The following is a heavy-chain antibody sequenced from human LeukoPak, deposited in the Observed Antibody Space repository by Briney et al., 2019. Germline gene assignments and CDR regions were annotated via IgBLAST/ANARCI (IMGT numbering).Heavy chain of an antibody. V-gene: IGHV1-46*01. CDR2: INPSGGST. CDR3: ARGPSITTVRGGQWYYYMDV. D-gene: IGHD3-10*01. Sequence: ASVKVSCKASGYTFTSYYIHWVRQAPGQGLEWMGLINPSGGSTNYTQKFQGRVTMTRDTSTSTVYMQLSSLRSEDTAVYYCARGPSITTVRGGQWYYYMDVWGKGTTVTISS. J-gene: IGHJ6*03. CDR1: GYTFTSYY.